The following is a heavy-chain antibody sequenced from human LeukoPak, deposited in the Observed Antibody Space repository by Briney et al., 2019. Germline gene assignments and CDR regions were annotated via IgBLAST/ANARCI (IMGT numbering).Heavy chain of an antibody. V-gene: IGHV3-7*03. Sequence: GGSLRLSCAASELTSSTSWMSWVRQAPGKGLEWVAQTKQDGSEKYYVDSVKGRFTTSRDKNSLFLQMNSLRAEDTAVYYCARGQYYSETNGYYLFDYWGQGTLVTVSS. CDR2: TKQDGSEK. J-gene: IGHJ4*02. CDR1: ELTSSTSW. CDR3: ARGQYYSETNGYYLFDY. D-gene: IGHD3-22*01.